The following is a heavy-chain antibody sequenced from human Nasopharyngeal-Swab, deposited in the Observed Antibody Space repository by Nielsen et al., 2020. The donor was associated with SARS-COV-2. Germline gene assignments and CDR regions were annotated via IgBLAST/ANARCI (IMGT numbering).Heavy chain of an antibody. CDR3: ASYNWNYYYYGMDV. J-gene: IGHJ6*02. V-gene: IGHV1-69*13. CDR1: GYAFTSYD. CDR2: IIPIFGTA. Sequence: SVKVSCKASGYAFTSYDINWVRQATGQGLEWMGGIIPIFGTANYAQKFQGRVTITADESTSTAYMELSSLRSEDTAVYYCASYNWNYYYYGMDVWGQGTTVTVSS. D-gene: IGHD1-20*01.